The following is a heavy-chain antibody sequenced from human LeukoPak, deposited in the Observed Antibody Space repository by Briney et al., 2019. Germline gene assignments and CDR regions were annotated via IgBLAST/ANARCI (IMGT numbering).Heavy chain of an antibody. CDR2: IKSKTDGGAT. D-gene: IGHD3-16*02. CDR3: TTEDTFGGVITY. Sequence: TGGSLRLSCAASGFTFSNAWMSWVRQAPGKGLEWVGRIKSKTDGGATDYAAPVKGRFTISRDDSKNTLYLQMNSLKTEDTAAYYCTTEDTFGGVITYWGQGTLVTVSS. J-gene: IGHJ4*02. CDR1: GFTFSNAW. V-gene: IGHV3-15*01.